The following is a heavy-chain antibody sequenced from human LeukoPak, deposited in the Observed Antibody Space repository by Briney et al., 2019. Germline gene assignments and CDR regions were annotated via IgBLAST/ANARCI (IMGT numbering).Heavy chain of an antibody. Sequence: PGGSLRLSCAASGFTFSSYAMSWVRQAPGKGLEWVSAISGSGGGTYYADSVKGRFTISRDNSKNTLYLQINSLRAEDTAVYYCAKADRGRGAFDIWGQGTMVTVSS. D-gene: IGHD3-10*01. CDR3: AKADRGRGAFDI. V-gene: IGHV3-23*01. CDR1: GFTFSSYA. J-gene: IGHJ3*02. CDR2: ISGSGGGT.